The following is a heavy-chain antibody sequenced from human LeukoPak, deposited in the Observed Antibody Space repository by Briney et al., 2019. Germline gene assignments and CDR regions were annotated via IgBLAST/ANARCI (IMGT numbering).Heavy chain of an antibody. CDR2: IYYSGST. CDR3: ATRYLEWLLDY. V-gene: IGHV4-39*01. D-gene: IGHD3-3*01. CDR1: GGSISSNSYY. J-gene: IGHJ4*02. Sequence: SETLSLTCTVSGGSISSNSYYWGWIRQPPGKGLEWIGSIYYSGSTYDNPSLKSRVTISVDTSKNQLSLKLNSVTAADTAVYYCATRYLEWLLDYWGQGTLVTVSS.